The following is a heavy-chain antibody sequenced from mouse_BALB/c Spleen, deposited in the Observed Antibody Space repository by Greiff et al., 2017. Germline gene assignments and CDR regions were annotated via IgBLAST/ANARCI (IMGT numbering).Heavy chain of an antibody. CDR3: NARYDGSAMDY. Sequence: VQLQQSGAELVRSGASVKLSCTASGFNIKDYYMHWVKQRPEQGLVWIGWIDPENGDTEYAPKFQGKATMTADTSSNTAYLQLSSLTSEDTAVYYCNARYDGSAMDYWGQGTSVTVSS. V-gene: IGHV14-4*02. CDR1: GFNIKDYY. CDR2: IDPENGDT. D-gene: IGHD2-14*01. J-gene: IGHJ4*01.